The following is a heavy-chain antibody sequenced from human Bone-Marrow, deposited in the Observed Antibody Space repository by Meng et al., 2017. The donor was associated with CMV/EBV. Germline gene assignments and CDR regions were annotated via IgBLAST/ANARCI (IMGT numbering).Heavy chain of an antibody. D-gene: IGHD6-13*01. CDR2: ISGSAGTI. CDR3: AKGFKSAAAGTLFDY. Sequence: LSLTCAASGFTYNDYYMSWIRQAPGKGLEWVSYISGSAGTIYYADSVKGRFTISRDNAKNSLSLQLNSLRVEDTAVYYCAKGFKSAAAGTLFDYWGQGTLVTVSS. J-gene: IGHJ4*02. V-gene: IGHV3-11*01. CDR1: GFTYNDYY.